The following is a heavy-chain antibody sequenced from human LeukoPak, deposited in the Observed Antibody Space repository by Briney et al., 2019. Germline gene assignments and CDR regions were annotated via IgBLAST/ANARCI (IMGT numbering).Heavy chain of an antibody. CDR2: ISGSGGTT. V-gene: IGHV3-23*01. D-gene: IGHD6-19*01. CDR3: AKWSRTAVAGPLGYFDY. J-gene: IGHJ4*02. Sequence: PGGSLRLSCAASGFTFNSYAMSWVRQAPGKGLEWVSAISGSGGTTYSADSVKGRFTISRDNSKNTLYMQMNSLRAEDTAVYYFAKWSRTAVAGPLGYFDYWGQGTLVIVSS. CDR1: GFTFNSYA.